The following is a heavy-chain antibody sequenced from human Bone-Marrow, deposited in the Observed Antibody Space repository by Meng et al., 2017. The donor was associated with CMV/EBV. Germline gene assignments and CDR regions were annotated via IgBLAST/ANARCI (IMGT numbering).Heavy chain of an antibody. Sequence: GESLKISCEASGFTFSKAWMSWVRQAVGKRLEWAGRIKSITDGGTTHYAAPVKDRFTISRDDSKNTLYLQMNSLKTEDTAVYYCTPDTPPHWVFDHWVQGTLVTVSS. V-gene: IGHV3-15*01. CDR2: IKSITDGGTT. D-gene: IGHD7-27*01. CDR3: TPDTPPHWVFDH. J-gene: IGHJ4*02. CDR1: GFTFSKAW.